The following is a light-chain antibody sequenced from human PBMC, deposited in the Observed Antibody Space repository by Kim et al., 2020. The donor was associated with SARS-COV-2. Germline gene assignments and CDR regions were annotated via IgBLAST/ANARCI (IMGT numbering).Light chain of an antibody. CDR2: EAS. CDR1: QSVDSSF. CDR3: QQFGGASYT. V-gene: IGKV3-20*01. J-gene: IGKJ2*01. Sequence: EIVLTQSPGTLPLSPGERATLSCRASQSVDSSFLAWYQQKPGQAPTLLIYEASTRATGIPDRFSGGGSGTDFTLTISRLEPEDFAMYYCQQFGGASYTFGQGTKLEI.